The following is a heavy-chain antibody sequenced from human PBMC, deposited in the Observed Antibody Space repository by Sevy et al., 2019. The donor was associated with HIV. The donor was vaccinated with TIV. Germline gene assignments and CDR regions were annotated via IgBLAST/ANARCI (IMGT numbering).Heavy chain of an antibody. J-gene: IGHJ6*02. CDR1: GITFSTSG. CDR3: AKDFTGYNGMDV. V-gene: IGHV3-30*18. D-gene: IGHD3-9*01. CDR2: ISYHGRDK. Sequence: GGSLRLSCVVSGITFSTSGMHWVRQAPGKGLEWVAVISYHGRDKFYADSVKARSTISRDNSKNILYLQMISLRAEDTAVYYCAKDFTGYNGMDVWGQGTMVTVSS.